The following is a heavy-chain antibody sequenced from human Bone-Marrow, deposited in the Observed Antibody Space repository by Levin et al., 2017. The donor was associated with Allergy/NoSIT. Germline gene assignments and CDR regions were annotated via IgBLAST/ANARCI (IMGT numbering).Heavy chain of an antibody. J-gene: IGHJ5*02. D-gene: IGHD5-12*01. CDR1: GGSFRDSY. CDR2: HFYTWNP. CDR3: ARVRGVATNWFDS. Sequence: SQTLSLTCAVSGGSFRDSYWTWIRRPPGKGLDWSVVHFYTWNPNNNPSLESPVTITDDASKNQCSLKLGSVTPAATAVYYCARVRGVATNWFDSWGQGTLVTVSS. V-gene: IGHV4-59*13.